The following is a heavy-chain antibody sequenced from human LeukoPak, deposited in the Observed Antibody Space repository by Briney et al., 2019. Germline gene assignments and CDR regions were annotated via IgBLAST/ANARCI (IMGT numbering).Heavy chain of an antibody. CDR3: ARESTAGYNSSWYGFRN. J-gene: IGHJ1*01. D-gene: IGHD6-13*01. CDR1: GFTFSVYW. Sequence: AGGSLRLSCAASGFTFSVYWMSWVRQAPGKGLEWVANINQDGSEKYYVDSVKGRFTISRDNAKNSLFLQMGSLRVEDTAVYYCARESTAGYNSSWYGFRNWGQGTLVSVSS. CDR2: INQDGSEK. V-gene: IGHV3-7*01.